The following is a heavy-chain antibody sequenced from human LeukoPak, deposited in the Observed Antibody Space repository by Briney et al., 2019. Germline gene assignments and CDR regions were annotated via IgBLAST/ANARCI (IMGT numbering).Heavy chain of an antibody. D-gene: IGHD3-22*01. V-gene: IGHV1-46*01. Sequence: VASVKVSCKASGYTFTSYYMHWVRQAPGQGLEWMGIINPSGGSTSYAQKFQGRVTMTRDMSTSTVYMELSSLRSEDTAVYYCARDDYYDSSRSDAFDIWGQGPMVTVSS. J-gene: IGHJ3*02. CDR1: GYTFTSYY. CDR3: ARDDYYDSSRSDAFDI. CDR2: INPSGGST.